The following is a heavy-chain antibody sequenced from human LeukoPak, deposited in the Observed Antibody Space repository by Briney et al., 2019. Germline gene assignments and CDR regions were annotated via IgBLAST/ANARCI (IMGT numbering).Heavy chain of an antibody. CDR2: IKSKTDGGTT. CDR1: GFTFSNAW. V-gene: IGHV3-15*01. Sequence: GGSLGLSCAASGFTFSNAWMSWVRQAPGKGLEWVGRIKSKTDGGTTDYAAPVKGRFTISRDDSKNTLYLQMNSLKTEDTAVYYCTTDGRSSGYYAQDYYYGMDVWGQGTTVTVSS. J-gene: IGHJ6*02. D-gene: IGHD3-22*01. CDR3: TTDGRSSGYYAQDYYYGMDV.